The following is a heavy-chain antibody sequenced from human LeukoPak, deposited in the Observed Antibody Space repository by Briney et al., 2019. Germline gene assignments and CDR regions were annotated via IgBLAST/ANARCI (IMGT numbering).Heavy chain of an antibody. CDR3: ATSTDSSGYYYPDY. V-gene: IGHV4-59*08. CDR1: GGSISSYY. D-gene: IGHD3-22*01. Sequence: PSETLSLTCTVSGGSISSYYWSWIRQPPGKGLEWIGYIYYSGSTNYNPSLKSRVTISVDTSKNRFSLKLSSVTAADTAVYYCATSTDSSGYYYPDYWGQGTLVTVSS. J-gene: IGHJ4*02. CDR2: IYYSGST.